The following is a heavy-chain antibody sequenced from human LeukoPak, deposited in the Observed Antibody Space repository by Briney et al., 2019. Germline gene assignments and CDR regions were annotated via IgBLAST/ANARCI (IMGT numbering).Heavy chain of an antibody. CDR1: GFTFSSYG. V-gene: IGHV3-30*18. J-gene: IGHJ4*02. CDR3: AKDFGGYCSGGSCYDGFDY. D-gene: IGHD2-15*01. Sequence: GGSLRLSCAASGFTFSSYGMHWVRQAPGKGLEWVAVKSYDGSNKYYADSVKGRFTISRDNSKNTLYLQMNSLRAEDTAVYYCAKDFGGYCSGGSCYDGFDYWGQGTLVTVSS. CDR2: KSYDGSNK.